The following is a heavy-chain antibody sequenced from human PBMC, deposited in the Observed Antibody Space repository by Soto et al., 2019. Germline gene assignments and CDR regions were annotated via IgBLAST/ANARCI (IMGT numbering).Heavy chain of an antibody. Sequence: PSETLSLTCTVSGGSISSSSYYWGWIRQPPGKGLEWIGSIYYSGNTYYNPSLKSRVTISVDTAKNQFSLKLSSVTAADTAVYYCARHYYFGSGSYYTRPFDFWGQGTLVTAPS. D-gene: IGHD3-10*01. V-gene: IGHV4-39*01. CDR3: ARHYYFGSGSYYTRPFDF. J-gene: IGHJ4*02. CDR2: IYYSGNT. CDR1: GGSISSSSYY.